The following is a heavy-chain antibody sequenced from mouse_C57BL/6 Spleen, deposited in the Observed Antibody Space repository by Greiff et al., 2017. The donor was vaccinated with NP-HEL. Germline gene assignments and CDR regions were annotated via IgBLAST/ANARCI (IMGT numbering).Heavy chain of an antibody. CDR1: GYTFTDYE. V-gene: IGHV1-15*01. Sequence: VQLQQSGAELVRPGASVTLSCKASGYTFTDYEMHWVKQTPVHGLEWIGAIDPETGGTAYNQKFKGKAILTADKSSSTAYMELRSLTSENSAVYYCTRYWGLRQHCDYWGQGTTLTVSS. D-gene: IGHD2-4*01. CDR2: IDPETGGT. J-gene: IGHJ2*01. CDR3: TRYWGLRQHCDY.